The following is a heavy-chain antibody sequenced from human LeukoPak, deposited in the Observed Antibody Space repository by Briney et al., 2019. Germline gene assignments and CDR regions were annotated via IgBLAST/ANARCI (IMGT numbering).Heavy chain of an antibody. J-gene: IGHJ5*02. CDR3: ARDYEDKGIAVAGWNWFDP. V-gene: IGHV1-2*02. D-gene: IGHD6-13*01. CDR1: GYTFTGYY. Sequence: GASVKVSCKASGYTFTGYYMHWVRQAPGQGLEWMGWINPNSGGTNYAQKFQGRVTMTRDTSISTAYMELSRLRSDDTAVYYCARDYEDKGIAVAGWNWFDPWGQGTLVTVSS. CDR2: INPNSGGT.